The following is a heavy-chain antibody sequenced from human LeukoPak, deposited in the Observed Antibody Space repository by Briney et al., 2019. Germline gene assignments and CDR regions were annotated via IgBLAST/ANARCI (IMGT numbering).Heavy chain of an antibody. J-gene: IGHJ4*02. V-gene: IGHV4-38-2*01. Sequence: NPSETLSLTCAVSGYSISSGYYWGWIRQPPGKGLEWIGSIYHSGSTFYNPSLKSRVTISVDTSKNQFSLKLSSVTAADTAVYYCARPNYFYDSSGPFDYWGQGTLVTVSS. CDR1: GYSISSGYY. D-gene: IGHD3-22*01. CDR2: IYHSGST. CDR3: ARPNYFYDSSGPFDY.